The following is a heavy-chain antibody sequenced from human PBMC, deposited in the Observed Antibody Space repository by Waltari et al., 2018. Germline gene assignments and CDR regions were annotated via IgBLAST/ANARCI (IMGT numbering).Heavy chain of an antibody. J-gene: IGHJ4*02. CDR3: ASSIVVVNYFDY. CDR2: IYYSGST. V-gene: IGHV4-39*01. D-gene: IGHD3-22*01. Sequence: QLQLQESGPGLVKPSETLSLTCTVPGGSISSSGYYWGWIRQPPGKGLEWIGSIYYSGSTYYNPSLKSRVTISVDTSKNQFSLKLSSVTAADTAVYYCASSIVVVNYFDYWGQGTLVTVSS. CDR1: GGSISSSGYY.